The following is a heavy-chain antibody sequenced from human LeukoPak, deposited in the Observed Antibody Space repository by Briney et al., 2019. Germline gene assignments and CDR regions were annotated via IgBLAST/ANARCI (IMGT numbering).Heavy chain of an antibody. Sequence: GSSVKVSCKASGGTFSSYAISWVRQAPGQGLEWMGRIIPILGIANYAQKFQSRVTITADKSTSTAYMELSSLRSEDTAVYYCASPDCSSTSCYAAFDIWGQGTMVTVSS. CDR3: ASPDCSSTSCYAAFDI. J-gene: IGHJ3*02. D-gene: IGHD2-2*01. CDR1: GGTFSSYA. CDR2: IIPILGIA. V-gene: IGHV1-69*04.